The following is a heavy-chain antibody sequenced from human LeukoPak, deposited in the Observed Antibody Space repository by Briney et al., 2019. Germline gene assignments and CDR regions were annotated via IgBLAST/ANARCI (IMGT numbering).Heavy chain of an antibody. V-gene: IGHV4-59*08. Sequence: PSETLSLTCTISGGSISSYYWSWIRQPPGRGLECIGYIYHRGSTNYNPSLKSRLTLSVDTSKNHFSLKLSSVTAADTAVYYCAIGNRAYSTNWYSFGFWGQGTLVTVSS. D-gene: IGHD6-13*01. CDR1: GGSISSYY. CDR3: AIGNRAYSTNWYSFGF. CDR2: IYHRGST. J-gene: IGHJ4*02.